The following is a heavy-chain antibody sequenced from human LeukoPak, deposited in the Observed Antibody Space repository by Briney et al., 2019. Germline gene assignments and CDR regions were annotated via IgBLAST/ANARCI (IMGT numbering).Heavy chain of an antibody. CDR3: ARAFPAYCSSTSCPKPFDY. Sequence: PSETLSLTCTVSGGSISSYYWSWIRQPPGEGLEWIGYIYYSGSTNYNPSLKSRVTISVDTSKNQFSLKLSSVTAADTAVYYCARAFPAYCSSTSCPKPFDYWGQGTLVTVSS. CDR1: GGSISSYY. V-gene: IGHV4-59*01. CDR2: IYYSGST. D-gene: IGHD2-2*01. J-gene: IGHJ4*02.